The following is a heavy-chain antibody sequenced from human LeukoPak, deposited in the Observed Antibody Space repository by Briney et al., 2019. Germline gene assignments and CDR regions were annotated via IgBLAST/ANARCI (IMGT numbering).Heavy chain of an antibody. D-gene: IGHD5-12*01. CDR1: GFTFHQYA. CDR3: AKDKAPLYSGYDWDLDF. J-gene: IGHJ4*02. Sequence: PGGSLRLSCAASGFTFHQYAIHWVRRVPGKGLEWVSGISWNSGSIGYADSVRGRFTISRDNAKNSVYLQMNSLRAEDTALYYCAKDKAPLYSGYDWDLDFWGQGTLVIVSS. CDR2: ISWNSGSI. V-gene: IGHV3-9*01.